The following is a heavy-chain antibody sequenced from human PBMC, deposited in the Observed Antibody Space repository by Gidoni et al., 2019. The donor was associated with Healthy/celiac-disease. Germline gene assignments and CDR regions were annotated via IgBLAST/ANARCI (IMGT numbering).Heavy chain of an antibody. Sequence: QVQLQQWGAGLLKPSETLSLPCAVYGGSFSGYYWSWIRQPPGKGLEWIGEINHSGSTNYNPSLKSRVTISVDTSKNQSSLKLSSVTAADTAVYYCARDGLRFSKYDYWGQGTLVTVSS. J-gene: IGHJ4*02. CDR1: GGSFSGYY. CDR2: INHSGST. D-gene: IGHD3-3*01. CDR3: ARDGLRFSKYDY. V-gene: IGHV4-34*01.